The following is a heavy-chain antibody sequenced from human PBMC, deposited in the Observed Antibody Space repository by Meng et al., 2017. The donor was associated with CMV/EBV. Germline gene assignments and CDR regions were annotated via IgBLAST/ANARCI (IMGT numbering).Heavy chain of an antibody. V-gene: IGHV4-4*07. Sequence: LQGSAPALVKPPETLSLPCTVSGGSISGSSWSWTRQPAGNGLEWIGRIYTSGSTTYNPSLKSRVTMSVDTSKNQFSLKLSSVTAADTAVYYCSRAAVDLSKDYFDYWGQGTLVTVSS. CDR2: IYTSGST. CDR3: SRAAVDLSKDYFDY. CDR1: GGSISGSS. D-gene: IGHD2-15*01. J-gene: IGHJ4*02.